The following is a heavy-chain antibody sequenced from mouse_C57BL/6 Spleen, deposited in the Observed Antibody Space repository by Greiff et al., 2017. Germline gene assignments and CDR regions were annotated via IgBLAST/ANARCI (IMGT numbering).Heavy chain of an antibody. Sequence: VQLLQPGAELVKPGASVKLSCKASGYTFTSYWMHWVQQRPGQGLEWIGMIHRNSGSTNYNEKFKSKVTMTVDNSTSTSYMQLSSLTSEDTAVYYCARDYGSRCDYWGQGTTLTVSS. CDR3: ARDYGSRCDY. CDR1: GYTFTSYW. V-gene: IGHV1-64*01. J-gene: IGHJ2*01. CDR2: IHRNSGST. D-gene: IGHD1-1*01.